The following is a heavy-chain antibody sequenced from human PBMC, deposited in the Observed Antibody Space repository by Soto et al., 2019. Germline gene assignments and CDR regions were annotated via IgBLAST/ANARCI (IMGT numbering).Heavy chain of an antibody. CDR1: GYTLTELS. CDR3: ATDLRLYWELFRGQHRGY. J-gene: IGHJ4*02. D-gene: IGHD2-8*02. V-gene: IGHV1-24*01. CDR2: FDPEDGET. Sequence: QVQLVQSGAEVKKPGASVKVSCKVSGYTLTELSMHWVRQAPGTGLEWMGGFDPEDGETIYAQKFQVIVTMTEDTSTDTAYLELSSLRSEDTAVYYWATDLRLYWELFRGQHRGYWGQGPLVPVSS.